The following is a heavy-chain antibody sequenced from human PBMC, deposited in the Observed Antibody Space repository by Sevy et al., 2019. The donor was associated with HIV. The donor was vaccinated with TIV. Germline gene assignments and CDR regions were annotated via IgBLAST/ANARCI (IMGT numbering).Heavy chain of an antibody. J-gene: IGHJ4*02. Sequence: GGSLRLSCAASGFTFSSYTMHWVRQAPGKGLEWVAFISYDGSRKYYADSVKGRFTISRDNSKNTLYLQMNNLRAEDRPVFYCASDLALGGSNSRLAYWGQGTLVTVSS. CDR1: GFTFSSYT. V-gene: IGHV3-30*14. CDR2: ISYDGSRK. D-gene: IGHD1-26*01. CDR3: ASDLALGGSNSRLAY.